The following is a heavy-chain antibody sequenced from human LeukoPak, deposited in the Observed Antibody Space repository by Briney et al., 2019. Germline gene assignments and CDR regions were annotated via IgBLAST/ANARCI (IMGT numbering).Heavy chain of an antibody. CDR2: IIPILGIA. V-gene: IGHV1-69*04. Sequence: ASVQVSCKASGGTFSSYAISWVRQAAGQGLEWMGRIIPILGIANYAQKFQGRVTITADKSTSTAYMELSSLRSEDTAVYYCARGALWFGESFPFDYRGQGTLVTVSS. CDR3: ARGALWFGESFPFDY. CDR1: GGTFSSYA. D-gene: IGHD3-10*01. J-gene: IGHJ4*02.